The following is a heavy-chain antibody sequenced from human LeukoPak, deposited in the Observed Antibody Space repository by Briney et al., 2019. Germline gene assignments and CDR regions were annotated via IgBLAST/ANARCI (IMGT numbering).Heavy chain of an antibody. D-gene: IGHD4-17*01. J-gene: IGHJ4*02. CDR1: GFTVSSKY. CDR2: IYGSTSA. CDR3: ARLNFGDDY. Sequence: PGGSLRLSCAASGFTVSSKYINWVRQAPGKGLEWVSLIYGSTSADYADSVKGRFTISRDNSMNTVYLQMSGLRAEYTAIYYCARLNFGDDYWGQGTLVAVSS. V-gene: IGHV3-66*01.